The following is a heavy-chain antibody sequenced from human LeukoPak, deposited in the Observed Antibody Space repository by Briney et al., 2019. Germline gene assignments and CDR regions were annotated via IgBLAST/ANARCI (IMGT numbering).Heavy chain of an antibody. J-gene: IGHJ4*02. Sequence: PGGSLRLSCAASGFTSSTYSMNWVRQAPGRGLEWVSSISSRGTYTYYADSMRGRFTISRDNSKNSLYLQMNSLRAEDTAVYYCASSFPRRDDYISNYFDYWGQGTLVTVSS. D-gene: IGHD5-24*01. V-gene: IGHV3-21*01. CDR2: ISSRGTYT. CDR1: GFTSSTYS. CDR3: ASSFPRRDDYISNYFDY.